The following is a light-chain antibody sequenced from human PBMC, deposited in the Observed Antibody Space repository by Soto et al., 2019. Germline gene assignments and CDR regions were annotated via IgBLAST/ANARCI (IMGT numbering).Light chain of an antibody. Sequence: EIVLTQSPVTLSLSPGERATLSCRASQTVSSYLAWYQQKPGLAPRLLIYDASTRATGIPDRFSGSGSGTDFTLTISRLEPEDFAVYYCQQYGGSPRTFGQGTKVEIK. CDR1: QTVSSY. V-gene: IGKV3-20*01. J-gene: IGKJ1*01. CDR3: QQYGGSPRT. CDR2: DAS.